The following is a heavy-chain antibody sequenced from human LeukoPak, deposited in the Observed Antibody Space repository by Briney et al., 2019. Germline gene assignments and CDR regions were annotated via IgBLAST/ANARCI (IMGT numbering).Heavy chain of an antibody. V-gene: IGHV4-39*01. D-gene: IGHD2-2*02. CDR1: GGSISSISHH. CDR2: IYYSGTT. CDR3: ARLPGGYCSSTGCYTEFHYFDY. Sequence: SETLSLTCTVSGGSISSISHHWGWIRQPPGTGLEWIGSIYYSGTTYYNPSLKSRVTISVDTSKNQFSLKLSSVTAADTAVYYCARLPGGYCSSTGCYTEFHYFDYWGRGTLVTVSS. J-gene: IGHJ4*02.